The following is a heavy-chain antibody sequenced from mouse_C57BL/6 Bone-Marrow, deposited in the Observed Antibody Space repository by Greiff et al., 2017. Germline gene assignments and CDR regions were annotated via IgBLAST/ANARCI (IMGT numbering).Heavy chain of an antibody. V-gene: IGHV1-69*01. D-gene: IGHD1-1*01. J-gene: IGHJ2*01. CDR3: AREDYYGSSLDY. CDR1: GYTFTSYW. CDR2: IDPSDSST. Sequence: QVQLQQPGPELVMPGASVKLSCKASGYTFTSYWMHWVKQRPGQGLEWIGEIDPSDSSTNYNQKFKGKSTLTVDKSSSTAYMQLSSLTSEDSAVYYCAREDYYGSSLDYWGQGTTLTVSS.